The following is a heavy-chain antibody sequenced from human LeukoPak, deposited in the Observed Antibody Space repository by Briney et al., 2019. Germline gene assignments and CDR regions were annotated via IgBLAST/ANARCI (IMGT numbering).Heavy chain of an antibody. J-gene: IGHJ6*03. D-gene: IGHD3-3*01. V-gene: IGHV1-69*01. Sequence: SVKLSCKASGGTFSSYAISWVRQAPGQGLEWMGGIIPIYGTATYAQKFQGRVTITADESTRTAYMELSSLRSEDTAVYYCARGRPGGDFWSGYSPAYYYYYMDVWGKGTTVTVSS. CDR2: IIPIYGTA. CDR1: GGTFSSYA. CDR3: ARGRPGGDFWSGYSPAYYYYYMDV.